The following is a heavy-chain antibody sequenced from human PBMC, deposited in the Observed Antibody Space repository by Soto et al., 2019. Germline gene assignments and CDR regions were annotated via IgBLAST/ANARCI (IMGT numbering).Heavy chain of an antibody. Sequence: VGSLRLSCAVSGFTFSNYAMSWVRQAPGKGLEWVTAISGSGGSTDYADSVKGRFTISRDNSKNTLYLQMNSLRAEDTAVYYCAKSNSKVKKRVGNYYYGMDVWGQGTTVTVSS. V-gene: IGHV3-23*01. CDR2: ISGSGGST. D-gene: IGHD4-4*01. CDR1: GFTFSNYA. J-gene: IGHJ6*02. CDR3: AKSNSKVKKRVGNYYYGMDV.